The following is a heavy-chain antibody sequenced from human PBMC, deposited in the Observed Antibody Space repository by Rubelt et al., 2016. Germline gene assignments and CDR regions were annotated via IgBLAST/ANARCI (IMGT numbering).Heavy chain of an antibody. CDR3: ARVWVVRGVYQEGNWFDP. J-gene: IGHJ5*02. CDR2: IYHSGST. V-gene: IGHV4-4*02. D-gene: IGHD3-10*01. CDR1: GGSISSSNW. Sequence: QVQLQESGPGLVKPSGTLSLTCAVSGGSISSSNWWSWVRQPPGKGLEWIGEIYHSGSTNYNPSLKSRVTISVDTSKNQFSLKLSSVTAADTAVYYCARVWVVRGVYQEGNWFDPWGQGTLVTVSS.